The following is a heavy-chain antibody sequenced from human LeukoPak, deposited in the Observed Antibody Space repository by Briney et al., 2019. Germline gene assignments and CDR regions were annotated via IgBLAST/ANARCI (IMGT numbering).Heavy chain of an antibody. Sequence: SETLSLTCTVSGGSISSYYWNWIRQPAGKGLEWVGRIYSSGSTNYNPSLKSRVSMSVDTSKNQFSLKLSSVTAADTAVYYCARTPYDFWSGYFIFDYWGQGTLVTVSS. CDR2: IYSSGST. CDR1: GGSISSYY. CDR3: ARTPYDFWSGYFIFDY. D-gene: IGHD3-3*01. J-gene: IGHJ4*02. V-gene: IGHV4-4*07.